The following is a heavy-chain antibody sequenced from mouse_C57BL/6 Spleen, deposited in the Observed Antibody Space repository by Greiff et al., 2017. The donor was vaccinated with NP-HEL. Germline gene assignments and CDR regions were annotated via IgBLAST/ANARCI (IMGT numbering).Heavy chain of an antibody. D-gene: IGHD4-1*01. V-gene: IGHV1-76*01. Sequence: VQLQESGAELVRPGASVKLSCKASGYTFTDYYINWVKQRPGQGLEWIARIYPGSGNTYYNEKFKGKATLTAEKSSSTAYMQLSSLTSEDSAVYFCARRGTGTGFDYWGQGTTLTVSS. J-gene: IGHJ2*01. CDR2: IYPGSGNT. CDR3: ARRGTGTGFDY. CDR1: GYTFTDYY.